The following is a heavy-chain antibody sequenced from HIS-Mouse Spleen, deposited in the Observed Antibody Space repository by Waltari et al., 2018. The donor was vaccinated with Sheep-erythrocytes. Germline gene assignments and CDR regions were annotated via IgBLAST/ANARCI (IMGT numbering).Heavy chain of an antibody. V-gene: IGHV3-21*01. Sequence: EVQQVASGRGLVKTGGSLRLSCAASGSTFRSYSVNWVRQAPGKGLEWVSSISSSSSYIYYADSVKGRFTISRDNAKNSLYLQMNSLRAEDTAVYYCARVASGATFDYWGQGTLVTVS. J-gene: IGHJ4*02. CDR1: GSTFRSYS. CDR2: ISSSSSYI. D-gene: IGHD1-26*01. CDR3: ARVASGATFDY.